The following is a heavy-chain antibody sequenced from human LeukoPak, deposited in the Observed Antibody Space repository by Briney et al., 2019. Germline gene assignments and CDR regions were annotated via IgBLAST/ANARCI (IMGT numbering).Heavy chain of an antibody. V-gene: IGHV5-51*01. CDR3: ARQITGYNSWHPFQH. Sequence: GESLKISCKGSGYSFTNSWIGWVRQMPGKGLEWMGIIYPDDSDTRYSTSFQGQVIISADKSISTAYLQWSSLKASDTAIYYCARQITGYNSWHPFQHWGQGTLVTVSS. J-gene: IGHJ1*01. CDR1: GYSFTNSW. CDR2: IYPDDSDT. D-gene: IGHD6-13*01.